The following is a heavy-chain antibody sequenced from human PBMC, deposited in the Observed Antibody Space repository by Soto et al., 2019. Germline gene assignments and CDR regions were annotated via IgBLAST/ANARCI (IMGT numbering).Heavy chain of an antibody. CDR2: IYYSGST. D-gene: IGHD5-18*01. V-gene: IGHV4-59*01. CDR1: GGSISSYY. CDR3: ARSRGYSYGRPGFYFDY. J-gene: IGHJ4*02. Sequence: PSEILSLTCTVSGGSISSYYWSWIRQPPGKGLEWIGYIYYSGSTNYNPSLKSRVTISVDTSKNQFSLKLSSVTAADTAVYYCARSRGYSYGRPGFYFDYWGQGTLVTVSS.